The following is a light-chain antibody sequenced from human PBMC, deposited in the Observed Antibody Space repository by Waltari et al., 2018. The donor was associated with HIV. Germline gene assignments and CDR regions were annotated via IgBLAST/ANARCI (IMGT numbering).Light chain of an antibody. J-gene: IGLJ3*02. V-gene: IGLV2-23*01. CDR3: CSYAGSSNWV. CDR1: SSDVGSYHL. CDR2: EGI. Sequence: QSALTHPASVSGSPGQSNTISCTGSSSDVGSYHLVSWYQQHPGKAPKLMIYEGINRPSGISNRFSGSKSGNTASLTIAGLQAEDEADYYCCSYAGSSNWVFGGGTKLTVL.